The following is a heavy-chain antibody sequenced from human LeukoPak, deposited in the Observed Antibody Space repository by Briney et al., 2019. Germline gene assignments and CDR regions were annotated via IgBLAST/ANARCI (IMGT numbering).Heavy chain of an antibody. CDR2: IYHSGST. CDR1: GGSIGSGYY. CDR3: ARFGVRGVTLNWFDP. D-gene: IGHD3-10*01. V-gene: IGHV4-38-2*02. Sequence: SETLSLTCTVSGGSIGSGYYWAWIRQPPGKGLEWIGSIYHSGSTYYNPSLKSRITISVDTSKNQFFLKLNSVTAADTAVYYCARFGVRGVTLNWFDPWGQGTLVTVSS. J-gene: IGHJ5*02.